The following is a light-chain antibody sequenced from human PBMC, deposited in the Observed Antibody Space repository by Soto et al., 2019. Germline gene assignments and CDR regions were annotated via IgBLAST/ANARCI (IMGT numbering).Light chain of an antibody. CDR1: QSIDNY. V-gene: IGKV1-39*01. CDR2: SAS. Sequence: DIQMTQSPSSLSASVGDRVTITCRASQSIDNYLNWYQQKSGKAHQLLIYSASHLQSGVPSRFSGGGYGTDFILTISSLQPEDSAIYFCQQSITAPLTFGGGTKVEIK. J-gene: IGKJ4*01. CDR3: QQSITAPLT.